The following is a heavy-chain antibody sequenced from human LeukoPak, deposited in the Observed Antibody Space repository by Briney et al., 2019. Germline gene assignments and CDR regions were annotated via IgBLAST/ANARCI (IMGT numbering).Heavy chain of an antibody. D-gene: IGHD2-21*02. J-gene: IGHJ4*02. V-gene: IGHV4-38-2*02. CDR2: IYHSGST. CDR1: GYSISSGYY. Sequence: SETLSLTCTVSGYSISSGYYWGWIRQPPGKGLEWIGSIYHSGSTYYNPSLKSRVTISVDTSKNQFSLKLSSVTAADTAVYYCARCGGDLLLYYFDYWGQGTLVTVSS. CDR3: ARCGGDLLLYYFDY.